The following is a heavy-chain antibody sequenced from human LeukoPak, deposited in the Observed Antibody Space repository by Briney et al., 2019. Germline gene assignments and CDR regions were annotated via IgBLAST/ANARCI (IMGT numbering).Heavy chain of an antibody. J-gene: IGHJ4*02. Sequence: GGSLRLSCAGSGYTFSSYWMSWVRQAPGKGLEWVANIKEDGSEKYYVDSVKGRFTISRDNAKNSLFLQMNSLRAEDTAVYYCARDGLLWFGDSRTDFWGQGTLVTVSS. CDR3: ARDGLLWFGDSRTDF. CDR2: IKEDGSEK. V-gene: IGHV3-7*01. CDR1: GYTFSSYW. D-gene: IGHD3-10*01.